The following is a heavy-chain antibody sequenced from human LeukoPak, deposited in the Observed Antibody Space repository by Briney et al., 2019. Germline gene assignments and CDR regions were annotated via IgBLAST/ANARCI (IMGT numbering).Heavy chain of an antibody. D-gene: IGHD2-15*01. CDR3: LGYCSGGSCYSGAH. CDR2: ISTTGDNT. CDR1: GXTFSTYA. Sequence: PGGSLRLSCAASGXTFSTYAMSWVRQAPGKGREWVSAISTTGDNTYYADSVKGRFTISRDNSKNTQFLQMNSLRAEDTAVYYCLGYCSGGSCYSGAHWGQGTLVTVSS. V-gene: IGHV3-23*01. J-gene: IGHJ4*02.